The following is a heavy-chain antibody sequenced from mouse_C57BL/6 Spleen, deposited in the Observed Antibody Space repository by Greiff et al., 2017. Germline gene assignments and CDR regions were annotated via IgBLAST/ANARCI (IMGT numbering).Heavy chain of an antibody. D-gene: IGHD2-12*01. CDR3: ARLRRDYYAMDY. CDR1: GYAFSSSW. Sequence: VQLQQSGPELVKPGASVKISCKASGYAFSSSWMNWVKQRPGKGLEWIGRIYPGDGDTNYNGKFKGKATLTADKSSSTAYMQLSSLTSEDSAVXFCARLRRDYYAMDYWGQGTSVTVSS. CDR2: IYPGDGDT. J-gene: IGHJ4*01. V-gene: IGHV1-82*01.